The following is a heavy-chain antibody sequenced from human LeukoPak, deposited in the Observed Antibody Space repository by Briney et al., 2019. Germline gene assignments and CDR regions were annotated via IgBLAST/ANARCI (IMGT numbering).Heavy chain of an antibody. CDR1: GFTFSSYA. D-gene: IGHD3-10*01. V-gene: IGHV3-23*01. CDR2: ISGSGGST. Sequence: GGSLRLSCAASGFTFSSYAMSWVRQAPGKGLEWVSAISGSGGSTYYADSVKGRFTISRDNSKNTLYLQMNSLRAEDTAVYYCAKVNEDYGSGSYTDVPYYYYYMDVWGKGTTVTISS. J-gene: IGHJ6*03. CDR3: AKVNEDYGSGSYTDVPYYYYYMDV.